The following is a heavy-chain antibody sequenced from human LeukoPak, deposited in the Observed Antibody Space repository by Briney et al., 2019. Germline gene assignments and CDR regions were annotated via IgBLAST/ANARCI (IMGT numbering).Heavy chain of an antibody. Sequence: ASVKVSCKASGYTFTSYDINWVRQATGQGLEWMGWMNPNSGNTGYEQKFQGRLTMTRNTSISTAYMALPSLRSEDTAVYYCARGSRVTIFGVVIKYYYYYMDVWGKGTTVTVSS. CDR2: MNPNSGNT. J-gene: IGHJ6*03. V-gene: IGHV1-8*01. CDR3: ARGSRVTIFGVVIKYYYYYMDV. CDR1: GYTFTSYD. D-gene: IGHD3-3*01.